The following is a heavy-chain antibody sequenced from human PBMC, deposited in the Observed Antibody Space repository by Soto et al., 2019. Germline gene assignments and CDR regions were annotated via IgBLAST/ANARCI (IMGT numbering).Heavy chain of an antibody. V-gene: IGHV1-69*12. D-gene: IGHD2-15*01. CDR3: VRVVAIPGFPDH. CDR1: GGTFSSYA. Sequence: QVQLVQSGAEVRQPASSVKVSCKTSGGTFSSYAITWVRQAPGQGLEWMGGIVPIVDTSTYAQKFQGRVTITADEATSTVYKELSRLRSDDTAVYYCVRVVAIPGFPDHWGQGTLVPFSS. CDR2: IVPIVDTS. J-gene: IGHJ4*02.